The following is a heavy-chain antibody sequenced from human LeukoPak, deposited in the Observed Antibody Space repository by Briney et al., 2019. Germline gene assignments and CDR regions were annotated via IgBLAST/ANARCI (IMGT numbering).Heavy chain of an antibody. D-gene: IGHD3-10*02. V-gene: IGHV3-7*01. Sequence: GGSLRLSCAVSGFTFSNYWMSWVRQAPGKGLEWVANIKQDGREKYYADSVKGRFAISRDNSKNTLYLQMNSLRAEDTAVYYCAELGITMIGGVWGKGTTVTISS. CDR2: IKQDGREK. J-gene: IGHJ6*04. CDR3: AELGITMIGGV. CDR1: GFTFSNYW.